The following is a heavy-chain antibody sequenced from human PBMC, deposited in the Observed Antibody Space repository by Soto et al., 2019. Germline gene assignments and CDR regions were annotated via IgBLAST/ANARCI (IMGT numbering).Heavy chain of an antibody. CDR2: IIPIFGIA. V-gene: IGHV1-69*13. J-gene: IGHJ6*02. CDR3: ASIADFPESRGMDV. D-gene: IGHD6-13*01. Sequence: SVKVSCKASGGTFTSYAISWVRQAPGQGLEWMGGIIPIFGIANYAQKFQGRVTITADESTSTAYMELSSLRSEDTAVYFCASIADFPESRGMDVWGQGSTVTV. CDR1: GGTFTSYA.